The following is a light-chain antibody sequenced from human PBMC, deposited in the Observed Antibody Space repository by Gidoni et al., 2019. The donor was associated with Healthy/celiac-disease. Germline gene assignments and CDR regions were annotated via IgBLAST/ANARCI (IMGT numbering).Light chain of an antibody. CDR3: QQRSNWLVYT. Sequence: EIVLSQSPANLSLSPGARATLSCRASQSFSSYLAWYQQKPGQAPRLLIDDASNRATGIPARFSGSGSGTDFTLTISSLEPEDFAVYYCQQRSNWLVYTFXXXTKLEIK. CDR2: DAS. V-gene: IGKV3-11*01. J-gene: IGKJ2*01. CDR1: QSFSSY.